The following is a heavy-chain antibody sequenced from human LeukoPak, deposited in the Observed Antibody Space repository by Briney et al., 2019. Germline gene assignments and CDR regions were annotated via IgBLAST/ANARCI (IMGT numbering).Heavy chain of an antibody. D-gene: IGHD3-22*01. Sequence: GESLKISCKGSGYSFTSYWIGWVRQMPGKGLEWMGIIYPGDSDTRYSPSFQGQVTISADKSTSTAYLQWSSLKASDTAMYYCARRRGLSNGYYYLDALDMWGQGTTVTVSS. CDR2: IYPGDSDT. CDR3: ARRRGLSNGYYYLDALDM. J-gene: IGHJ3*02. V-gene: IGHV5-51*01. CDR1: GYSFTSYW.